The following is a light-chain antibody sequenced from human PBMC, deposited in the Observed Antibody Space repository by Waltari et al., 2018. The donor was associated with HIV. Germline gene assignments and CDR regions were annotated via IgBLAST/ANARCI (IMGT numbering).Light chain of an antibody. V-gene: IGLV1-40*01. CDR2: RNS. CDR3: QSYDSSLRGHV. CDR1: SSTTGAAFA. Sequence: QSVLTQPHSVSGAPGQRITISCTGSSSTTGAAFAVHWDQQLPGTAPKVLIYRNSNRPSGVPDRFSGSKSGTSASLAITGLQADDEADYYCQSYDSSLRGHVFGTGTKVTVL. J-gene: IGLJ1*01.